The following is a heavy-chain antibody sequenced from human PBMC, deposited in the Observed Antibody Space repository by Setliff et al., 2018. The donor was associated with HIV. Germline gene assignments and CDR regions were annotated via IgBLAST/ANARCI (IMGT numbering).Heavy chain of an antibody. J-gene: IGHJ6*03. CDR3: ARDQWGYSYGYNYYYYMDV. CDR2: IYSGGST. Sequence: GGSLRLSCAASGFTVSSNYMSWVRQAPGKGLEWVSVIYSGGSTYYADSVKGRFTISRDNSKNTLYLQMNSLRAEDTAVYYCARDQWGYSYGYNYYYYMDVWGKGTTVTVSS. V-gene: IGHV3-66*02. CDR1: GFTVSSNY. D-gene: IGHD5-18*01.